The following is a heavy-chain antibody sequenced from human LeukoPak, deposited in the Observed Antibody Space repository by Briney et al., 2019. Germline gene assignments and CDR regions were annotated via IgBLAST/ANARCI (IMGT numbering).Heavy chain of an antibody. CDR2: IYYSGST. J-gene: IGHJ4*02. D-gene: IGHD4-11*01. CDR3: ARTLYINYQYYFDY. CDR1: GDSISSYY. Sequence: SETLSLTRTVSGDSISSYYWSWIRQPPGKGLEWIAYIYYSGSTNYNPSFKSRVTISIDTSKNQFSLKLTSVTAADTAVYYCARTLYINYQYYFDYWGQGTLVTVSS. V-gene: IGHV4-59*01.